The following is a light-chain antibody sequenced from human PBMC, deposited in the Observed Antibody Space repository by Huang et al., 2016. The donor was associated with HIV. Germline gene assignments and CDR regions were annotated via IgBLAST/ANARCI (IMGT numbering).Light chain of an antibody. CDR3: QHYNNWPPTWT. Sequence: EIVMTQSPVTLSVSPGERATLSGRASQSVSRNLAWYQQRPGQAPRLLIYGTSARATGIPARFSGSGSGTEFTLTISSLQSEDSAIYYCQHYNNWPPTWTFGQGTKVEIK. CDR2: GTS. CDR1: QSVSRN. V-gene: IGKV3-15*01. J-gene: IGKJ1*01.